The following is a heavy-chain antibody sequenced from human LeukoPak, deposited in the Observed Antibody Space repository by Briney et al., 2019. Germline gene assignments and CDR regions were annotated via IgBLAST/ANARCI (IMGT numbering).Heavy chain of an antibody. CDR1: GFTFSSYA. V-gene: IGHV3-23*01. CDR3: AKETTAIAAAGTEFDY. CDR2: ISGSGGST. J-gene: IGHJ4*02. D-gene: IGHD6-13*01. Sequence: GGSLRLSCAASGFTFSSYAMSWVRQAPGKGLEWVSDISGSGGSTYYADSVKGRFTISRDNSKNTLYLQMSILRAEDTAVYYCAKETTAIAAAGTEFDYWGQGTLVTVSS.